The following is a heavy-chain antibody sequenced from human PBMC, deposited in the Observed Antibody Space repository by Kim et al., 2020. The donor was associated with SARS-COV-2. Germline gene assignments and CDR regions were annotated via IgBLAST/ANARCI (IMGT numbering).Heavy chain of an antibody. CDR3: ARDGTTGVPDY. Sequence: MYYADSVKGRFTISRDNAKNSLYLQMNSLRAEDTAVYYCARDGTTGVPDYWGQGTLVTVSS. V-gene: IGHV3-21*01. D-gene: IGHD1-1*01. CDR2: M. J-gene: IGHJ4*02.